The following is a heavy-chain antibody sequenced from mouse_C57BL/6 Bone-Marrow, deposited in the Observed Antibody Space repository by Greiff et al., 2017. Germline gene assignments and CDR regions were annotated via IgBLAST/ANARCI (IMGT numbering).Heavy chain of an antibody. CDR2: IDPANGDT. J-gene: IGHJ3*01. Sequence: EVQLQQPGAELVRPGASVKLSCTASGFNIKDDYMHWVKQRPEQGLEWIGWIDPANGDTEYASKFQGKDTLTAATSSNTAYLQLISLTSEDTSVCDSTFYYYCPFAYWGKGTLVTVSA. D-gene: IGHD2-4*01. CDR3: TFYYYCPFAY. CDR1: GFNIKDDY. V-gene: IGHV14-4*01.